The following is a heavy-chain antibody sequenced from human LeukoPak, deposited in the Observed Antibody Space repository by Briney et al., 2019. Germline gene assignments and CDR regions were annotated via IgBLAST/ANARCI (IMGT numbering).Heavy chain of an antibody. CDR3: AREELYYGMDV. D-gene: IGHD1-26*01. V-gene: IGHV4-4*02. Sequence: SETLSLTCAVSGGSISSSNWWSWVRQPPGKGLEWIGEIYHSGSTNYNPSLKSRVTISVDTSKNQFSLKLSSVTAADTAVYYCAREELYYGMDVWGQGTTVTVSS. CDR1: GGSISSSNW. CDR2: IYHSGST. J-gene: IGHJ6*02.